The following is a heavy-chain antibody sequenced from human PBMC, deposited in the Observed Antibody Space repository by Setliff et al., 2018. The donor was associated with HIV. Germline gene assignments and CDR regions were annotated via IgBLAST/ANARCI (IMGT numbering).Heavy chain of an antibody. V-gene: IGHV4-38-2*02. CDR1: GHSISDGSC. CDR2: FSHSGTT. J-gene: IGHJ4*02. CDR3: GGDDNSWFWSYF. Sequence: SETLYLTCTVSGHSISDGSCWGWIRQTPGKGLEWIGTFSHSGTTYYNPSLESRVTISVHTSQNQFSLKLNSVTAADTAVYYCGGDDNSWFWSYFWGQGTLVTVSS. D-gene: IGHD6-13*01.